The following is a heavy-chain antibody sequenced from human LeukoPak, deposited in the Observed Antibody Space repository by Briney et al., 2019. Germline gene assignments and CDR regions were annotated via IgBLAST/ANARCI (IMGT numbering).Heavy chain of an antibody. V-gene: IGHV3-15*01. CDR3: TTVANGGDFDY. D-gene: IGHD3-16*01. Sequence: GGSLRLSCAASGFTVSNVWMSWVRQAPGKGVEWVGRIKSKTDGGTTDYAAPVKGRFRISRDDSKNTLYLQINSLEPEDTAVYYCTTVANGGDFDYWGQGTLVTASS. CDR2: IKSKTDGGTT. J-gene: IGHJ4*02. CDR1: GFTVSNVW.